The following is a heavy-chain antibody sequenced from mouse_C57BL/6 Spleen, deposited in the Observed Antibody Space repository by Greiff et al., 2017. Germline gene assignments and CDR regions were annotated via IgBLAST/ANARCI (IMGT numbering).Heavy chain of an antibody. D-gene: IGHD2-3*01. V-gene: IGHV5-4*03. CDR3: ARAYDGYLFDY. Sequence: EVNVVESGGGLVKPGGSLKLSCAASGFTFSSYAMSWVRQTPEKRLEWVATISDGGSYTYYPDNVKGRFTISRDNAKNNLYLQMSHLKSEDTAMYYCARAYDGYLFDYWGQGTTLTVSS. CDR1: GFTFSSYA. CDR2: ISDGGSYT. J-gene: IGHJ2*01.